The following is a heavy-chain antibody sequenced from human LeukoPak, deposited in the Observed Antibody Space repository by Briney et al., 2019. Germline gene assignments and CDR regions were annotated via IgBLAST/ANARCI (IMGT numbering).Heavy chain of an antibody. Sequence: GGSLTLSCAASGFTFSSYAMSWVRQAPGKGLEWVSAISGSGGSTFYADSVKGRFTISRDNSKNTLNLQMNSLRAEDTAVYYCPKGGDSSGYLVYFQHWGQGTLVTVSS. D-gene: IGHD3-22*01. CDR2: ISGSGGST. CDR1: GFTFSSYA. V-gene: IGHV3-23*01. J-gene: IGHJ1*01. CDR3: PKGGDSSGYLVYFQH.